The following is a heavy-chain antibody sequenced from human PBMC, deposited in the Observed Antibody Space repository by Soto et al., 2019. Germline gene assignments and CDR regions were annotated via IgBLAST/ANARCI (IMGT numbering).Heavy chain of an antibody. CDR3: ARESEDLTSNFDY. J-gene: IGHJ4*02. V-gene: IGHV3-21*01. CDR2: IGSSGGYI. CDR1: GFIFSDFS. Sequence: GGSLRLSCAVSGFIFSDFSMNWVRQAPGKGLEWVASIGSSGGYIFYADSVKGRFTISRDNAKKSLDLQINSLRAEDTAVYYCARESEDLTSNFDYWGQGTLVTVSS.